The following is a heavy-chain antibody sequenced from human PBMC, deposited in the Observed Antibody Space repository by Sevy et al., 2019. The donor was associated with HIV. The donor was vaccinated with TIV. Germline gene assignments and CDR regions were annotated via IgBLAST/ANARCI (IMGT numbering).Heavy chain of an antibody. CDR2: ISTYKGNT. J-gene: IGHJ4*02. CDR1: GYNFTSYG. D-gene: IGHD2-15*01. CDR3: ARDHCSGDSVFPW. V-gene: IGHV1-18*01. Sequence: ASVKVSCKASGYNFTSYGISWVRQPPGQGLEWMGWISTYKGNTKYAQKVQGRVTMTTDTSTSTAYMELRSLRSDDTAVYYCARDHCSGDSVFPWWGQGTLVTVSS.